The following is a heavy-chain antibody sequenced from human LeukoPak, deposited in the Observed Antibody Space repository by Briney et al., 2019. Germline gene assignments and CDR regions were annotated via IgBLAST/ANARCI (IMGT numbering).Heavy chain of an antibody. J-gene: IGHJ4*02. V-gene: IGHV4-39*07. Sequence: PSQTLSLTCTVSGGSISSGGYYWGWIRQPPGKGLEWIGSIYHSGSTYYNPSLKSRVTISVDTSKNQFSLKLSSVTAADTAVYYCAREPIAAAGHFDYWGQGTLVTVSS. CDR3: AREPIAAAGHFDY. CDR2: IYHSGST. D-gene: IGHD6-13*01. CDR1: GGSISSGGYY.